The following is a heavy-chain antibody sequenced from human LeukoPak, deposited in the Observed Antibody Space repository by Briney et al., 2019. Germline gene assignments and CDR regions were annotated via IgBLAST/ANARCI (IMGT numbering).Heavy chain of an antibody. Sequence: GRSLRLSCAASGFTFDDYAMHWVRHAPGKGLEWVSGISWNSGSIGYADSVKGRFTISRDNAKNSLYLQMNSLRAEDTALYYCAKDMGGYDGDYWGQGTLVTVSS. V-gene: IGHV3-9*01. CDR1: GFTFDDYA. D-gene: IGHD5-12*01. CDR3: AKDMGGYDGDY. CDR2: ISWNSGSI. J-gene: IGHJ4*02.